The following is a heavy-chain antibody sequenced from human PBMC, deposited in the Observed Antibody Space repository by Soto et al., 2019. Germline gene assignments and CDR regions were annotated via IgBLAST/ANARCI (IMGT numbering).Heavy chain of an antibody. CDR2: IYYSGST. D-gene: IGHD2-2*01. CDR3: ARVSCSSTSCYLFGMDV. J-gene: IGHJ6*02. V-gene: IGHV4-59*01. CDR1: GGSISSYH. Sequence: SETLSLTCTVSGGSISSYHWSWIRQPPGKGLEWIGYIYYSGSTNYNPSLKSRVTISVDTSKNQFSLKLSSVTAADTAVYYCARVSCSSTSCYLFGMDVWGQGTTVTVSS.